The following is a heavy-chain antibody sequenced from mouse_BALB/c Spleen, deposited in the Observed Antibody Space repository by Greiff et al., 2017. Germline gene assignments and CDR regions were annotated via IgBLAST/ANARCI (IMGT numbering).Heavy chain of an antibody. Sequence: ESGPGLVKPSQSLSLTCSVTGYSITSGYYWNWIRQFPGNKLEWMGYISYDGSNNYNPSLKNRISITRDTSKNQFFLKLNSVTTEDTATYYCAIIITVDYWGQGTTLTVSS. J-gene: IGHJ2*01. D-gene: IGHD1-1*01. CDR2: ISYDGSN. V-gene: IGHV3-6*02. CDR1: GYSITSGYY. CDR3: AIIITVDY.